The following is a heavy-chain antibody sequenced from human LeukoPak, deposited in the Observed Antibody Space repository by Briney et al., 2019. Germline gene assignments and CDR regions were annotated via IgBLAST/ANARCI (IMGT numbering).Heavy chain of an antibody. CDR3: ARVSWAFYYQYGMDV. CDR1: GFTFSSYW. D-gene: IGHD3-10*01. CDR2: INSDGSST. Sequence: GGSLRLSCAASGFTFSSYWMHWVRQAPGKWRVWVSRINSDGSSTSYADSVKGRFTISRDNAKNTLYLQMNSLRAEDTAVYYCARVSWAFYYQYGMDVWGKGTTVTVSS. J-gene: IGHJ6*04. V-gene: IGHV3-74*01.